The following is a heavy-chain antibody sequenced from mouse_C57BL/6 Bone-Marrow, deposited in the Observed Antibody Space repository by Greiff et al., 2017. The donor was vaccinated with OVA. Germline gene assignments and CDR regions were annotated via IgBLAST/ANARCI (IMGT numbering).Heavy chain of an antibody. CDR2: IDPETGGT. Sequence: QVHVKQSGAELVRPGASVTLSCKASGYTFTDYEMHWVKQTPVHGLEWIGAIDPETGGTAYNQKFKGKAILTADKSSSTAYMELRSLTSEDSAVYYCTRCDGYYDYWGQGTTLTVSS. CDR1: GYTFTDYE. CDR3: TRCDGYYDY. V-gene: IGHV1-15*01. D-gene: IGHD2-3*01. J-gene: IGHJ2*01.